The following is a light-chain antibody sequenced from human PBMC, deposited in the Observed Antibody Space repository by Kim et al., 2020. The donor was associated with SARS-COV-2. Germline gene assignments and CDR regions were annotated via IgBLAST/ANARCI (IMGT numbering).Light chain of an antibody. V-gene: IGKV3-15*01. CDR1: QRISVS. Sequence: EIVMTQSPGTLSVPPGERATLSCRASQRISVSLAWYQQKPGRAPRLLISGASTRATGIPARFSGSGSGTEFTLSISSLQSEDFAVYYCQQYNNWPYTVGQGTKLEI. CDR2: GAS. CDR3: QQYNNWPYT. J-gene: IGKJ2*01.